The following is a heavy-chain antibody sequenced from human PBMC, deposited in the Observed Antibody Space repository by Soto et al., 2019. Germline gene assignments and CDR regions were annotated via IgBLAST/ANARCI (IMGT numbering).Heavy chain of an antibody. CDR2: ISGSGGST. D-gene: IGHD2-15*01. V-gene: IGHV3-23*01. Sequence: PGGSLRLSCAASGFTFSIYAMSWFRQAPGKGLEWVSAISGSGGSTYYADSVKGRFTISRDNSKNTLYLQMNSLRAEDTAVYYCAKVDLGEGYCSGGSCPYYFDYWGQGTLVTVAS. CDR1: GFTFSIYA. J-gene: IGHJ4*02. CDR3: AKVDLGEGYCSGGSCPYYFDY.